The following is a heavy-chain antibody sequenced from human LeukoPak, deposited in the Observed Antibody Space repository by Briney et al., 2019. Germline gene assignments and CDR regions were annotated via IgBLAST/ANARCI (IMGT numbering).Heavy chain of an antibody. CDR2: IYCKGNT. V-gene: IGHV4-59*01. CDR3: ASSRSTIVRGGSYYYGLDV. D-gene: IGHD3-10*01. CDR1: GGSITYYY. Sequence: PSETLFLTCTVSGGSITYYYWRWIRQPPGKGLGWIGYIYCKGNTNSNPSLKSQVTISVDTSRNQFSLKLTSVTAADTAVYYCASSRSTIVRGGSYYYGLDVWGQGTTVTVSS. J-gene: IGHJ6*02.